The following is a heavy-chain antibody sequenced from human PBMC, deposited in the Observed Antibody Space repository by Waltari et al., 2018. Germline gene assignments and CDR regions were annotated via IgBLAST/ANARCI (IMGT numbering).Heavy chain of an antibody. CDR1: GFTFSSYS. CDR3: ARGFYHDAFWYKYSGYDYGYY. CDR2: ISSSSSTI. J-gene: IGHJ4*02. Sequence: EVQLVESGGGLVQPGGSLRLSCAASGFTFSSYSMNWVRQAPGQGLAWVSYISSSSSTIYYADSVKGRFTISRDNAKNSLYLQMNSLRAEDTAVYYCARGFYHDAFWYKYSGYDYGYYWGQGTLVTVSS. V-gene: IGHV3-48*04. D-gene: IGHD5-12*01.